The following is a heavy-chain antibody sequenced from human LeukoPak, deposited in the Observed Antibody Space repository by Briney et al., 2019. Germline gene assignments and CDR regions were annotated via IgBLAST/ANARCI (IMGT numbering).Heavy chain of an antibody. J-gene: IGHJ3*02. CDR2: ISAYSGNT. D-gene: IGHD3-22*01. V-gene: IGHV1-18*01. Sequence: ASVKVSCKASGYTFTSYGISWVRQAPGQGLEWMGWISAYSGNTNYAQDLQGRVTMTTDTSTSTAYMELRSLRSDDTAVYYCARDQAWAPQYYYDSSGAPDAFDIWGQGTMVTVSS. CDR1: GYTFTSYG. CDR3: ARDQAWAPQYYYDSSGAPDAFDI.